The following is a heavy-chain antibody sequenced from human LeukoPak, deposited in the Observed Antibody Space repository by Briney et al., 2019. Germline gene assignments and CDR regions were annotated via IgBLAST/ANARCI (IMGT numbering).Heavy chain of an antibody. CDR2: ISTSGVRT. V-gene: IGHV3-23*01. CDR1: GFTFSTYA. D-gene: IGHD1-26*01. Sequence: PGGSLRLSCAASGFTFSTYAITWVRPAPGKGLEWVSGISTSGVRTYYADSVKGRFTISRDNSKNTLYLQMNSLRAEDTAEYYCARSAVGTSCCTAVDYWGQGTLVTVSS. CDR3: ARSAVGTSCCTAVDY. J-gene: IGHJ4*02.